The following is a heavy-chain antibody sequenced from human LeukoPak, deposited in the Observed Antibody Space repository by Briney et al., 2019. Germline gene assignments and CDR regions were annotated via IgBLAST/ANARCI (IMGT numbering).Heavy chain of an antibody. CDR2: INPNSGGT. Sequence: GASVKVSCKASGYTFTSYDINWVRQATGQGLEWMGWINPNSGGTNYAQKFQGRVTMTRDTSISTAYMELSRLRSDDTAVYYCARVGIAALFGYWGQGTLVTVSS. J-gene: IGHJ4*02. D-gene: IGHD6-25*01. V-gene: IGHV1-2*02. CDR1: GYTFTSYD. CDR3: ARVGIAALFGY.